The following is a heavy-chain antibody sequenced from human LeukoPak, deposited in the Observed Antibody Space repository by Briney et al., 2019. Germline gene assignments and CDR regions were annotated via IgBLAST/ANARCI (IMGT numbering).Heavy chain of an antibody. V-gene: IGHV3-7*01. Sequence: GGSLRLSCAASGLTFSKYSMTWVRQAPGKGLEWVANIRGDASRLYYVDSVKGRFTISRDNAKNSLYLQMSNLRAEDTSVYYCARDRNYCSSDRCYDVFDIWGQGTMVTVSS. J-gene: IGHJ3*02. D-gene: IGHD6-19*01. CDR3: ARDRNYCSSDRCYDVFDI. CDR1: GLTFSKYS. CDR2: IRGDASRL.